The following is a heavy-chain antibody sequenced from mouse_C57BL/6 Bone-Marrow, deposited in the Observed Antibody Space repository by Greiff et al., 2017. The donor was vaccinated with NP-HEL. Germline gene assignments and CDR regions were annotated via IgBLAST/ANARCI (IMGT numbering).Heavy chain of an antibody. CDR1: GYSFTGYY. CDR2: INPSTGGT. Sequence: DVKLQESGPELVKPGASVKISCKASGYSFTGYYMNWVKQSPEKSLEWIGEINPSTGGTTYNQKFKAKATLTVDKSSSTAYMQLKSLTSEDSAVYYCAREDDYDWFAYWGQGTLVTVSA. CDR3: AREDDYDWFAY. D-gene: IGHD2-4*01. V-gene: IGHV1-42*01. J-gene: IGHJ3*01.